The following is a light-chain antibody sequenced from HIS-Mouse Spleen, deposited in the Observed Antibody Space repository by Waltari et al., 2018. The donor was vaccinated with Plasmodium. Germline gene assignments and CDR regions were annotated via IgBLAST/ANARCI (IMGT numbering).Light chain of an antibody. J-gene: IGLJ2*01. CDR3: QAWDSSTVV. Sequence: SYELTQPPSVSASPGQKASITCSADKLGDKYACWYQPKPGQSPVLVIYQDSKRPSGIPGRFSGSNSGNTATLTISGTQAMDEADYYCQAWDSSTVVFGGGTKLTVL. CDR1: KLGDKY. V-gene: IGLV3-1*01. CDR2: QDS.